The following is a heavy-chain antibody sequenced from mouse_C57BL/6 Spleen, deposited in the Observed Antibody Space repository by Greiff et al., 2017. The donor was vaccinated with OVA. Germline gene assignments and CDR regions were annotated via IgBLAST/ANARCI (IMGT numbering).Heavy chain of an antibody. Sequence: VQLQQSGPGLVKPSQSLSLPCSVTGYSITSGYYWNWIRQFPGNKLEWMGYISYDGSNNYNPSLKNRISITRATSKNQFFLKLNSVTTEDTATYYCASLYDYDWYCDVWGTGTTVTVSA. CDR1: GYSITSGYY. V-gene: IGHV3-6*01. CDR3: ASLYDYDWYCDV. D-gene: IGHD2-4*01. CDR2: ISYDGSN. J-gene: IGHJ1*03.